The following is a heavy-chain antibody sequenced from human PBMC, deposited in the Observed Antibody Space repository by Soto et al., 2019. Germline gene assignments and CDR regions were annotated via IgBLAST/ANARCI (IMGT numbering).Heavy chain of an antibody. CDR1: GGSISSYY. CDR2: IYYSGST. V-gene: IGHV4-59*01. J-gene: IGHJ3*02. Sequence: QVQLQESGPGLVKPSETLSLTCTVSGGSISSYYWSWIRQPPGKGLEWIGYIYYSGSTNYNPSLKRRVTIAVDTSKNPCSLKVSSVTAADTAVYYCARGEGDYGDYTVIDAFDIWGQGTMVTVSS. D-gene: IGHD4-17*01. CDR3: ARGEGDYGDYTVIDAFDI.